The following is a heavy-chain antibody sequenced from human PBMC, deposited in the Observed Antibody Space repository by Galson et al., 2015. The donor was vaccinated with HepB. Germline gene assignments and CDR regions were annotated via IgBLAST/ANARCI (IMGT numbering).Heavy chain of an antibody. CDR2: ISSSGGTI. V-gene: IGHV3-48*03. CDR1: GFTFNSYE. J-gene: IGHJ4*02. Sequence: SLRLSCAASGFTFNSYEMNWVRQAPGKGLEWVSYISSSGGTIYYANSVKGRFTISRDNAKSLYLQMHSLTAEDTAVYYCARSKSPSSPSDNWGQGTLVTVSS. CDR3: ARSKSPSSPSDN. D-gene: IGHD6-13*01.